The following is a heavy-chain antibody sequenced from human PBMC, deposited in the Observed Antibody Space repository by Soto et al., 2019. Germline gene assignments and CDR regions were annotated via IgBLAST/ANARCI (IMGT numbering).Heavy chain of an antibody. CDR3: ARGRGYSYGYNYYYYGMDV. CDR1: GGTFSSYA. D-gene: IGHD5-18*01. J-gene: IGHJ6*02. CDR2: IIPIFGTA. V-gene: IGHV1-69*01. Sequence: QVQLVQSGAEVKKPGSSVKVSCKASGGTFSSYAISWVRQAPGQGLEWMGEIIPIFGTANYAQKFQGRVTITADESTSTAYVELSSLRSEDTAVYYCARGRGYSYGYNYYYYGMDVWGQGTTVTVSS.